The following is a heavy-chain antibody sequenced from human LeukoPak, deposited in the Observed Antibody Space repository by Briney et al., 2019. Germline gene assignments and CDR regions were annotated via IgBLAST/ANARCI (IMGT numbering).Heavy chain of an antibody. CDR2: IKEDESEK. Sequence: GGSLRLSCAASGFTFSSYWMSWVRLAPGKGLEWVANIKEDESEKYYVDSVEGRFTISRDNTKNSPHLQMNRLRAEDAAVYYCARRLCGGGSCYRVPQPSYMDVWGGGTTVTVSS. D-gene: IGHD2-15*01. CDR1: GFTFSSYW. J-gene: IGHJ6*03. V-gene: IGHV3-7*01. CDR3: ARRLCGGGSCYRVPQPSYMDV.